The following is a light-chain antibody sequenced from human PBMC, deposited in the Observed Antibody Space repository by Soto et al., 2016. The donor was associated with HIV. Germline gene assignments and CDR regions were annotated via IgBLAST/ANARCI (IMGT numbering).Light chain of an antibody. Sequence: SYELTQPPSVSVAPGETATITCGGDNIGNEGVHWYQQKPGQAPVLVVHDDNDRPSGIPDRFSGSNSGNTATLTIIRVEAGDEADYYCQVWDSPSGHPWLFGGGTKLTVL. CDR3: QVWDSPSGHPWL. J-gene: IGLJ3*02. CDR2: DDN. CDR1: NIGNEG. V-gene: IGLV3-21*02.